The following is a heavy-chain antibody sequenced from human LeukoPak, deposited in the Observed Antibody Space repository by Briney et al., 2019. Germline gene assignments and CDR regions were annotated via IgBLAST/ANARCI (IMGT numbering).Heavy chain of an antibody. Sequence: SETLSLTCTVSGGSIGGYYWTWIRQPPGKGLEWIGRIYTSGSTNYNPSLKSRVTMSVDTSKNQFSLKLSSVTAADTAVYYCAKQSIAASFDPWGQGTLVTVSS. D-gene: IGHD6-6*01. J-gene: IGHJ5*02. V-gene: IGHV4-4*07. CDR3: AKQSIAASFDP. CDR2: IYTSGST. CDR1: GGSIGGYY.